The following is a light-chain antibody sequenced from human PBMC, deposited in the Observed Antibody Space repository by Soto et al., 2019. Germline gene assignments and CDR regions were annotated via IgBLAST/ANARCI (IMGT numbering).Light chain of an antibody. Sequence: DIQMTQSPSSLSASVGDRVTITCRTSQSISSYLNWYQQKPGKAPKFLIYAASSLQSGVPSRFSDSGSETDFTLTISSLQPEDFAPYYCQQSYSTPYTFGQGTKLEIK. V-gene: IGKV1-39*01. CDR1: QSISSY. CDR2: AAS. CDR3: QQSYSTPYT. J-gene: IGKJ2*01.